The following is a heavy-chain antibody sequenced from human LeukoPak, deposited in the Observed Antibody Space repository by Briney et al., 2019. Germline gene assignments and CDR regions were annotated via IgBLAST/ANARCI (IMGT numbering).Heavy chain of an antibody. CDR1: GGTFSSYA. D-gene: IGHD3-10*01. CDR2: IIPIFGTA. V-gene: IGHV1-69*13. J-gene: IGHJ6*02. CDR3: ARTMVKVDYYGMDV. Sequence: GASVKVSCKASGGTFSSYAISWVRQAPGQGLEWMGGIIPIFGTANYAQKFQGRVTITADESTSTAYMELSSLRSEDTAVYYCARTMVKVDYYGMDVWGQGTTVTVSS.